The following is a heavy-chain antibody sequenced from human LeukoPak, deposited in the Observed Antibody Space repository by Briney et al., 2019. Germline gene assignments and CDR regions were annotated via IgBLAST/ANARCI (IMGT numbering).Heavy chain of an antibody. D-gene: IGHD4-17*01. CDR2: ISYDGSNK. CDR1: RFTFSSYA. Sequence: GGSLRLSCAASRFTFSSYAMHWVRQAPGKGLEWVAVISYDGSNKYYADSVKGRFTISRDNSKNTLYLQMNSLRAEDTAVYYCARAPVTVTTMFFDYWGQGTLVTVSS. CDR3: ARAPVTVTTMFFDY. J-gene: IGHJ4*02. V-gene: IGHV3-30*04.